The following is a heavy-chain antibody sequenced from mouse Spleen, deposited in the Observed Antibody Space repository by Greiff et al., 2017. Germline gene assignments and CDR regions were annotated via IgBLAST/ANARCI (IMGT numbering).Heavy chain of an antibody. D-gene: IGHD2-10*02. J-gene: IGHJ3*01. Sequence: VQLQQSGAELVRPGALVKLSCKASGFNIKDYYMHWVKQRPEQGLEWIGWIDPENGNTIYDPKFQGKASITADTSSNTAYLQLSSQTSEDTAVYYCAGGYGNYEGVAYWGQGTLVTVSA. CDR3: AGGYGNYEGVAY. CDR2: IDPENGNT. V-gene: IGHV14-1*02. CDR1: GFNIKDYY.